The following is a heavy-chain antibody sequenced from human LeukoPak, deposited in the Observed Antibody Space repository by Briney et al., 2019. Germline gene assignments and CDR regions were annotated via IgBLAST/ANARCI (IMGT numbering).Heavy chain of an antibody. CDR1: HDSLSSSIHY. D-gene: IGHD2-21*02. CDR2: IYYSGST. CDR3: ARKVVTAIPRSRFGYYYYYYMDV. J-gene: IGHJ6*03. V-gene: IGHV4-39*07. Sequence: PSETLSLTCTVSHDSLSSSIHYWGWVRQPRRKGREWIVNIYYSGSTYYNPSLKSRLTISVNRSKNQFSLKLSSVTPADTAVYYCARKVVTAIPRSRFGYYYYYYMDVWGKGTTVTVSS.